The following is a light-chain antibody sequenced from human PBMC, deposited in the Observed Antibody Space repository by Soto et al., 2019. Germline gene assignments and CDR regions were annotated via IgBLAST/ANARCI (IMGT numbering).Light chain of an antibody. CDR2: EVS. CDR1: SSDVGVNNL. V-gene: IGLV2-23*02. CDR3: CSFASISTYV. Sequence: QSVLTQPASVSGSPGQSITISCTGTSSDVGVNNLVSWYQHHPGKAPKLMIYEVSKRPSGVFNRFSGSKSGSTASLTISGLQAEDEAHYYCCSFASISTYVFGTGTKVTVL. J-gene: IGLJ1*01.